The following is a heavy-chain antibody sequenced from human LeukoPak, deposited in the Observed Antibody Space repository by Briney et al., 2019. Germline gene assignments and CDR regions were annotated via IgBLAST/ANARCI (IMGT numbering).Heavy chain of an antibody. D-gene: IGHD3-22*01. CDR2: IYYSGST. CDR1: VVSITSFY. CDR3: ATFRPYDSSGPTPFDI. Sequence: PFQTPSLNSSVSVVSITSFYCSSVPEPPRKGLGWSGDIYYSGSTNYNPSLKSRVTISLDTSKNQFSLKLTSVTAADTAVYYCATFRPYDSSGPTPFDIWGQGTMVTVSS. V-gene: IGHV4-59*01. J-gene: IGHJ3*02.